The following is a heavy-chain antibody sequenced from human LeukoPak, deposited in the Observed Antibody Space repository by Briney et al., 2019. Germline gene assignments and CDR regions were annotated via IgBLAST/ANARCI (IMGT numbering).Heavy chain of an antibody. CDR3: ARAGSSSWFDP. D-gene: IGHD6-6*01. CDR2: INPNSGDT. V-gene: IGHV1-2*02. Sequence: GASVKVSCKASGYSFTGYYMHWVRQAPGQGLEWMAWINPNSGDTNFAQKFQGRVTMTRDTSISTAYMELSRLRSDDTAVYYCARAGSSSWFDPWGQGTLVTVSS. CDR1: GYSFTGYY. J-gene: IGHJ5*02.